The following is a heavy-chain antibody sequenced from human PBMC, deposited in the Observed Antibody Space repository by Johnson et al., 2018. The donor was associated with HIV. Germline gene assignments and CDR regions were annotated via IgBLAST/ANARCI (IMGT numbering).Heavy chain of an antibody. D-gene: IGHD6-19*01. V-gene: IGHV3-74*01. CDR1: GFTFSDYY. Sequence: VHLVESGGGVVQPGGSLRLSCAASGFTFSDYYMSWIRQAPGKGLVWVSRINSDGSSTSYADSVKGRFTISRDNSKNTLSLQMNSLRAEDTAVYYCARDFSLVGGWSPFDIWGQGTMVTVSS. CDR3: ARDFSLVGGWSPFDI. CDR2: INSDGSST. J-gene: IGHJ3*02.